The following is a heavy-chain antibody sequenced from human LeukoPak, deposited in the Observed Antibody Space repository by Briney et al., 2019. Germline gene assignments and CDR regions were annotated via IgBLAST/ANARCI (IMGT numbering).Heavy chain of an antibody. J-gene: IGHJ4*02. V-gene: IGHV1-2*02. CDR2: INPNSGGT. CDR1: GYTFTGYY. D-gene: IGHD4-11*01. CDR3: ARPLTTSWSEYYFDY. Sequence: ASVKVSCKASGYTFTGYYMHWVRQAPGQGLEWMGWINPNSGGTNYAQKFQGRVTMTRDTSISTAYMELSRLRSDDTAVYYCARPLTTSWSEYYFDYWGQGTLVTVSS.